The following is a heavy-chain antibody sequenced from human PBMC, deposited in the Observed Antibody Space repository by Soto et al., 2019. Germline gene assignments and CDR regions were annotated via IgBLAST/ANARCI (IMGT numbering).Heavy chain of an antibody. D-gene: IGHD2-15*01. Sequence: EVQLVESGGGLGQPGGSLRLSCAASGFTFSAYWMHWVRQAPGKGLVWVSRIKDDGDGANYADSVQGRFTISRDNAKNTLYLQMNRLRAEDTTVYYFTRAGAACMDVWGQGTKVTVSS. V-gene: IGHV3-74*01. J-gene: IGHJ6*02. CDR3: TRAGAACMDV. CDR2: IKDDGDGA. CDR1: GFTFSAYW.